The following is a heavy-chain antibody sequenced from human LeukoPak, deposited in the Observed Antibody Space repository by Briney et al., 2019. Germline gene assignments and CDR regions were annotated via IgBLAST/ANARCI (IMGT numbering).Heavy chain of an antibody. CDR1: GGTFSSYA. V-gene: IGHV1-2*02. CDR2: INPNSGGT. CDR3: AREPRPGYCSSTSCYQVDY. Sequence: ASVKVSCKASGGTFSSYAISWVRQAPGQGLEWMGWINPNSGGTNYAQKFQGRVTMTRDTSISTAYMELSRLRSDDTAVYYCAREPRPGYCSSTSCYQVDYWGQGTLVTVSS. J-gene: IGHJ4*02. D-gene: IGHD2-2*01.